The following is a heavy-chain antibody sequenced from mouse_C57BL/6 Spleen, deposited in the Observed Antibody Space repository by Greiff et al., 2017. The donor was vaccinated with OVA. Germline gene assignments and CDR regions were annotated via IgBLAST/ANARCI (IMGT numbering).Heavy chain of an antibody. D-gene: IGHD1-3*01. V-gene: IGHV1-76*01. Sequence: VQLQQSGAELVRPGASVKLSCKASGYTFTDYYINWVKQRPGQGLEWIARIYPGSDHTYYSAKFKGKATLTAEKSSSTAYMQLSSLTSEASAVYFCARSGDGYYFYYWGQGTTLTVSS. J-gene: IGHJ2*01. CDR2: IYPGSDHT. CDR3: ARSGDGYYFYY. CDR1: GYTFTDYY.